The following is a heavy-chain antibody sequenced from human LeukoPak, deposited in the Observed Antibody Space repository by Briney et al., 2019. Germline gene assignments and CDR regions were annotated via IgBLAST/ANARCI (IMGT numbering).Heavy chain of an antibody. CDR2: INPSGDFR. D-gene: IGHD1-26*01. J-gene: IGHJ5*02. CDR3: ARDYSGQWEQLTGWWIDP. Sequence: ASVNVSCQASGYTFTSYAMNWVRQAPGQGLEWMALINPSGDFRSYAQKFQGRVTVTRDMSTRTVYMELSDLRPEDTALYYCARDYSGQWEQLTGWWIDPWGQGTLVIVSS. V-gene: IGHV1-46*01. CDR1: GYTFTSYA.